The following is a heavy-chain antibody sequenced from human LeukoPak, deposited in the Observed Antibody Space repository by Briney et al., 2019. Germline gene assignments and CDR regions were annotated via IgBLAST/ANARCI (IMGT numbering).Heavy chain of an antibody. CDR2: INPNSGGT. Sequence: ASVKVSCKASGYTFTGYYMHWVRRAPGQGLEWMGWINPNSGGTNYAQKFQGRVTMTRDTSISTAYMELSRLRSDDTAVYYCARASSDFWSGYYLIDYWGQGTLVTVSS. CDR1: GYTFTGYY. J-gene: IGHJ4*02. CDR3: ARASSDFWSGYYLIDY. D-gene: IGHD3-3*01. V-gene: IGHV1-2*02.